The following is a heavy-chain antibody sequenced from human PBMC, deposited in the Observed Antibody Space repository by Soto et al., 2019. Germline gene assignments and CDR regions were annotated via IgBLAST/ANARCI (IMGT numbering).Heavy chain of an antibody. V-gene: IGHV4-34*01. J-gene: IGHJ6*02. CDR1: GGSFSGYY. CDR3: ARGGVEKAFLYGSGSYPIDYYYGMDV. Sequence: SETLSLTCAVYGGSFSGYYLSWIRQPPGKGLEWIGEINHSGSTNYNPSLKSRVTISVDTSKNQFSLKLSSVTAADTAVYYCARGGVEKAFLYGSGSYPIDYYYGMDVWGQGTTVTVSS. D-gene: IGHD3-10*01. CDR2: INHSGST.